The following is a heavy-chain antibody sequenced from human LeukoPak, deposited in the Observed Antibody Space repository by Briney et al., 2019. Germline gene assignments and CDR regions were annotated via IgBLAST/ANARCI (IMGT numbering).Heavy chain of an antibody. V-gene: IGHV3-21*01. CDR1: GFTFSSYT. CDR2: ITSSSSYI. CDR3: ARVLSGTLTFDH. D-gene: IGHD3-9*01. Sequence: PGGSLRLSCAASGFTFSSYTMNWVRQAPGKGLEWVSSITSSSSYIYYADSAKGRFTISRDNAKNSLFLQMNSLRAEDTAVYCCARVLSGTLTFDHWGQGTLVAVSS. J-gene: IGHJ4*02.